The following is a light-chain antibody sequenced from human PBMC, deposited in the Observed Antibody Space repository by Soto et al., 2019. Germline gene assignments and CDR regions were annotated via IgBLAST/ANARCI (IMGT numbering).Light chain of an antibody. Sequence: SVLTQPPPPSGTPGQKVTISCSGTSSNIGSNTVNWYQQLPGTAPKLLIYSNNQRPSGVPDRFSGSKSGTSASLAISGLQSEDEADYYCAAWDDSLNEVFGTGTKATVL. J-gene: IGLJ1*01. CDR3: AAWDDSLNEV. CDR1: SSNIGSNT. CDR2: SNN. V-gene: IGLV1-44*01.